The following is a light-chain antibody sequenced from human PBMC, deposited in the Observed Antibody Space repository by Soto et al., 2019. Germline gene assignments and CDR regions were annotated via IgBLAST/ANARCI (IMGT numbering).Light chain of an antibody. CDR3: STYTTSSTLEV. V-gene: IGLV2-14*03. Sequence: QSALTQPASVSASPGQSITISCTGTSSAFVSWYQQHPGKPPKLIIYDISYRPSEISNRFSGSKSGNTASLTISGLQDEDDAAYFCSTYTTSSTLEVFGGGTKLTVL. CDR2: DIS. CDR1: SSAF. J-gene: IGLJ3*02.